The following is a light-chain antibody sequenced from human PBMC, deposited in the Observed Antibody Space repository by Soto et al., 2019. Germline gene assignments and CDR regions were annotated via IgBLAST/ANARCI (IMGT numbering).Light chain of an antibody. CDR3: HQYNNWPPEI. J-gene: IGKJ2*01. V-gene: IGKV3-15*01. CDR2: GAS. CDR1: ESVRSK. Sequence: EIVMTQSPATLSVSPGERATLSCRASESVRSKIAWYQQKPGQAPRLLIYGASTRATGIPARFSGSGSATDFTLAISSLQSEDFAVYYCHQYNNWPPEIFGQGTKLEI.